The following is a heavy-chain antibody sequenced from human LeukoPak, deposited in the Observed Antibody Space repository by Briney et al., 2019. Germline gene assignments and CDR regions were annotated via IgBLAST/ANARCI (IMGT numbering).Heavy chain of an antibody. D-gene: IGHD5/OR15-5a*01. V-gene: IGHV1-3*01. CDR1: GFTFSGHA. J-gene: IGHJ3*02. CDR3: AMSTIPRAFDI. CDR2: INAGNDHT. Sequence: GASVKVSCKASGFTFSGHAIHWVRQVPGQRLEWLGYINAGNDHTTYSQRFQDRVTIVRDTPATTAYMDLTSLTSEDTAVYYCAMSTIPRAFDIWGQGTMVTVSS.